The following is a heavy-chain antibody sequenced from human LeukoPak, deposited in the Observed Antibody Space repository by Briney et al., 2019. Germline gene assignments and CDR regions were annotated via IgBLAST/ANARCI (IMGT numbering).Heavy chain of an antibody. J-gene: IGHJ5*02. CDR2: IYYSGST. V-gene: IGHV4-39*01. CDR3: ARLAMVRANGEKVGFDP. CDR1: GGSISSSSYY. D-gene: IGHD3-10*01. Sequence: SETLSLTCTVSGGSISSSSYYWGWIRQPPGKGLEWIGSIYYSGSTYYNPSLKSRVTISVDTSKNQFSLKLSSVTAADTAVYYCARLAMVRANGEKVGFDPWGQGTLVTVSS.